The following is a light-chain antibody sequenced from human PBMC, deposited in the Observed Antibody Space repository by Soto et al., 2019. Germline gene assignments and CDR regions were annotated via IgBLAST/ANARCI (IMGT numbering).Light chain of an antibody. CDR1: QGISSY. CDR3: QQYYSYPRT. V-gene: IGKV1-8*01. J-gene: IGKJ1*01. CDR2: AAS. Sequence: AIRMTQSPSSLSASTGDRVTITCRASQGISSYLAWYQQKPGKAPKLLIYAASTLQSGVPSRFSGSGSGTDFTLTISCLQSEDFETHYCQQYYSYPRTFGQGTKVDIX.